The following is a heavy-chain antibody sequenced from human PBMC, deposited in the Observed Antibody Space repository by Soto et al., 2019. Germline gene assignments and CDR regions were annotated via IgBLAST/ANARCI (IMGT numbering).Heavy chain of an antibody. V-gene: IGHV3-21*01. J-gene: IGHJ3*02. CDR1: GFTFSSYS. D-gene: IGHD5-18*01. CDR3: ARDYAEVDGYSYGYWNGGAFET. CDR2: ISSSSSYI. Sequence: GGSLRLSCAASGFTFSSYSMNWVRQAPGKGLEWVSSISSSSSYIYYADSVKGRVTISRDNAKNSLYLQMNSLRAEDTAVYYCARDYAEVDGYSYGYWNGGAFETRGQGTMVTVSS.